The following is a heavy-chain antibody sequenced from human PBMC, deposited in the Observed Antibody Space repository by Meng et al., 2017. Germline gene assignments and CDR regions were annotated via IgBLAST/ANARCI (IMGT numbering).Heavy chain of an antibody. V-gene: IGHV1-3*01. CDR3: ARGTGSSWFDP. J-gene: IGHJ5*02. D-gene: IGHD6-13*01. Sequence: VQLVQSGAEVEKPGASVKVSCKASGYTFTSYTIHWVRQAPGQSLAWMGWIKSANGDAKYSQKFQGRLTLTRDTSASTAYLELSSLTFEDTAVYYCARGTGSSWFDPWGQGTLVTASS. CDR2: IKSANGDA. CDR1: GYTFTSYT.